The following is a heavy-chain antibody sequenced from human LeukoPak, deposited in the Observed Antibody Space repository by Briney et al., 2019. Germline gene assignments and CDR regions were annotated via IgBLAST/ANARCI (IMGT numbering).Heavy chain of an antibody. J-gene: IGHJ4*02. CDR3: AKDPGDYDSSGCLDY. CDR1: GFTFSSYA. CDR2: IRGSGGST. D-gene: IGHD3-22*01. V-gene: IGHV3-23*01. Sequence: GGSLRLSCAASGFTFSSYAMSWVRQAPGKGLEWVSAIRGSGGSTYYADSVKGRFTISRDNSKNTLYLQMNSLRAEDTAVYYCAKDPGDYDSSGCLDYWGQGTLVTVSS.